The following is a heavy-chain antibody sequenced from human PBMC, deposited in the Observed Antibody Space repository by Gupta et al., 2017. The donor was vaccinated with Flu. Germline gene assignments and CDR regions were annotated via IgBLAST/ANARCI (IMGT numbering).Heavy chain of an antibody. CDR3: VKDTEAGAIVGEGYDV. Sequence: MQWVRQAPGKGLEWVGWIKPNINSVNYSDKFNDRFTVTTDNASNTAYLHMSRLRSDDTAIYYCVKDTEAGAIVGEGYDVWGQGTMVTVSS. D-gene: IGHD3-16*01. V-gene: IGHV1-2*07. J-gene: IGHJ3*01. CDR2: IKPNINSV.